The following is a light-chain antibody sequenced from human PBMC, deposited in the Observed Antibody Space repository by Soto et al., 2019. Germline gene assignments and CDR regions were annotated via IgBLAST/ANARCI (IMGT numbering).Light chain of an antibody. CDR3: SSYTSSNTDV. CDR1: SSDIGGYNF. V-gene: IGLV2-14*01. CDR2: EVS. J-gene: IGLJ1*01. Sequence: QSALAQPASVSGSPGQSITISCTGTSSDIGGYNFVSWYQQPPGKAPKLIIYEVSNRPSGVFNRFSGSKSGNTASLTISGLQAEDETDYYCSSYTSSNTDVFGTGTKVTVL.